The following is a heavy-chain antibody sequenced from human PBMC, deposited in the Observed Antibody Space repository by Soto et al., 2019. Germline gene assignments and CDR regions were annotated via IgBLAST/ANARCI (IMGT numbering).Heavy chain of an antibody. D-gene: IGHD2-2*01. J-gene: IGHJ4*02. V-gene: IGHV3-30*18. CDR1: GFTFSNYG. CDR2: ISSDGSNK. CDR3: AEDLGSAMPRFDC. Sequence: PGGSLRLSCAASGFTFSNYGMHWVRQAPGKGLEWVAVISSDGSNKYYADFVRGRLTISRDNSKNTLYLQMNSLRAEDTAMYYCAEDLGSAMPRFDCWGQGTLVTVSS.